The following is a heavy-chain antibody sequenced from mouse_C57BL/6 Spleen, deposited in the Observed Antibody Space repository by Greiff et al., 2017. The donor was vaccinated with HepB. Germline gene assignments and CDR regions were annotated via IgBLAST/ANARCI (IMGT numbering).Heavy chain of an antibody. CDR3: ARIDYDDGFDY. CDR2: INPNNGGT. CDR1: GYTFTDYY. D-gene: IGHD2-4*01. J-gene: IGHJ2*01. Sequence: VQLQQSGPELVKPGASVKISCKASGYTFTDYYMNWVKQSHGKSLEWIGDINPNNGGTSYNQKFKGKATLTVDKSSSTAYMELRSLTSEDSAVYYCARIDYDDGFDYWGQGTTLTVSS. V-gene: IGHV1-26*01.